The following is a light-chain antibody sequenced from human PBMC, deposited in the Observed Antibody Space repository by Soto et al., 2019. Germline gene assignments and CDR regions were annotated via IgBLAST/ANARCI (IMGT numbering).Light chain of an antibody. CDR2: AAS. CDR1: QGISSY. J-gene: IGKJ1*01. V-gene: IGKV1-9*01. CDR3: QQLNSYPWT. Sequence: DIQLTQSPSFLSASVGDRVTITCRASQGISSYLAWYQQKPGKAPKLLIYAASTLQSGVPSRFSGSRSGTEFTLTTSSLQPEDFATYYCQQLNSYPWTFGQGTKVEIK.